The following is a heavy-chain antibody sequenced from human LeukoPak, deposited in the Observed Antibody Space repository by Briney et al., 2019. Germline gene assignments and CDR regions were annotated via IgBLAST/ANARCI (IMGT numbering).Heavy chain of an antibody. D-gene: IGHD3-16*02. Sequence: ASVKVSCKASGYTFIDDYMHWVRQAPGQGLEWMGWISAYNGNTDYAQKLQGRVTMTTDTSTTTAYMELRSLRSDDTAVYYCARDRDYVWGSYRHTPEYWGQGTLVTVSS. J-gene: IGHJ4*02. V-gene: IGHV1-18*04. CDR2: ISAYNGNT. CDR1: GYTFIDDY. CDR3: ARDRDYVWGSYRHTPEY.